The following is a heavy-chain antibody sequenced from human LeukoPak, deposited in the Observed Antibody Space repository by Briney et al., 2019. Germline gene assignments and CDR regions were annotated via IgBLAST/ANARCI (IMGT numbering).Heavy chain of an antibody. CDR3: ARRLSWSDYASY. V-gene: IGHV4-4*07. CDR1: GGSISSYY. J-gene: IGHJ4*02. D-gene: IGHD4-17*01. CDR2: IYTSGST. Sequence: SETLSLTCTVSGGSISSYYWSWIRQPAGKGLEWIGRIYTSGSTNYNPSLKSRVTMSVDTSKNQFSLKLSSVTASDTAMYYCARRLSWSDYASYWGQGTLVTVPS.